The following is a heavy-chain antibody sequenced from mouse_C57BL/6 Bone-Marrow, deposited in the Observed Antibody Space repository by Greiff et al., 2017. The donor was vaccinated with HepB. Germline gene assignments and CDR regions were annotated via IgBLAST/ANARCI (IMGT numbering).Heavy chain of an antibody. V-gene: IGHV1-64*01. Sequence: VQLQQPGAELVKPGASVKLSCKASGYTFTSYWMHWVKQRPGQGLEWIGMIHPNSGSTNYNEKFKSKATLTVDQSSSTAYMQLSSLTSEDSAVYYCARRRYYYGSSPYAMDYWGQGTSVTVSS. CDR3: ARRRYYYGSSPYAMDY. J-gene: IGHJ4*01. D-gene: IGHD1-1*01. CDR1: GYTFTSYW. CDR2: IHPNSGST.